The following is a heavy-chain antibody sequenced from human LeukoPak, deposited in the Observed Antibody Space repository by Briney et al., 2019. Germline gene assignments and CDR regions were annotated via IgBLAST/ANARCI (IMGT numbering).Heavy chain of an antibody. J-gene: IGHJ6*03. Sequence: PGESLSLSCVASGFTFNTYNMNWVRQAPGKGLEWVSSITSSSSYIYYADSVKGRFTISRDNAKSSLYLQMNSLRDEDTAVYYCARDPYSGNYGDYYYYYMDVWGKGTTVTISS. CDR3: ARDPYSGNYGDYYYYYMDV. V-gene: IGHV3-21*01. D-gene: IGHD1-26*01. CDR1: GFTFNTYN. CDR2: ITSSSSYI.